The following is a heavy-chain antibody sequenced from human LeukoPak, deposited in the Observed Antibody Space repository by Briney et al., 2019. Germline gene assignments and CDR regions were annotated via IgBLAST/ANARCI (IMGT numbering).Heavy chain of an antibody. D-gene: IGHD4-17*01. CDR3: ARDRTVTTSLLDY. J-gene: IGHJ4*02. V-gene: IGHV3-20*04. Sequence: RTGGSLRLSCAASGFTFDYYGMSWVRQAPGKGLEWVSGINWNGGSTGYADSVKGRFTISRENAKNSLYLQMNSLRAEDTALYYCARDRTVTTSLLDYWGQGTLVTVSS. CDR1: GFTFDYYG. CDR2: INWNGGST.